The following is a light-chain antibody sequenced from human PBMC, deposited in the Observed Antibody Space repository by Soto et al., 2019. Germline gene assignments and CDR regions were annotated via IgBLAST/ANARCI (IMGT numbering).Light chain of an antibody. CDR2: AAS. J-gene: IGKJ2*01. V-gene: IGKV3-15*01. CDR3: QQYNKWPGT. Sequence: EIVMTQSPATLSVSPGERATLSCRASESVGSSLVWYQQKPGQAPRLLIYAASTRATGIPARFSGSGSGTEFTLTISSLQSEDFAVYYCQQYNKWPGTFGQGTKVDIK. CDR1: ESVGSS.